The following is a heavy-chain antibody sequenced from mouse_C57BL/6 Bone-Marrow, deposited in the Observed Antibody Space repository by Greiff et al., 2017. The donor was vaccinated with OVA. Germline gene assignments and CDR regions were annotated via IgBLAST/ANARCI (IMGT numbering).Heavy chain of an antibody. J-gene: IGHJ1*03. CDR2: IWRGGST. D-gene: IGHD2-3*01. V-gene: IGHV2-5*01. CDR1: GFSLTSYG. Sequence: QVQLKESGPGLVQPSQSLSITCTVSGFSLTSYGVHWVRQSPGKGLEWLGVIWRGGSTDYNAAFMSRLSITKDNSKSQVFFKMNSLQADDTAIYYCAKSDGYWTYWYFDVWGTGTTVTVSS. CDR3: AKSDGYWTYWYFDV.